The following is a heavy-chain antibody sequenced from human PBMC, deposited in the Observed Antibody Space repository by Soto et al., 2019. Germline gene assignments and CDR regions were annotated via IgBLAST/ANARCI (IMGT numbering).Heavy chain of an antibody. CDR1: GYTFVNFD. V-gene: IGHV1-8*02. Sequence: ASVKVSCKASGYTFVNFDISWVRQAAGQGLEWLGWMNPGSGKTGYASKFQGRVAMTKDASTGTSHLELSSLTSDDTAVYYCARMASAGTLNWFDPWGQGTLVTVSS. J-gene: IGHJ5*02. CDR2: MNPGSGKT. CDR3: ARMASAGTLNWFDP. D-gene: IGHD6-13*01.